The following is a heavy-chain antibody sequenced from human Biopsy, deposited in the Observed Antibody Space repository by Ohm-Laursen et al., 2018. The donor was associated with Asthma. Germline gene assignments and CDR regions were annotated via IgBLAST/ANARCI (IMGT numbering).Heavy chain of an antibody. CDR2: IIPIFGTS. Sequence: SSVKVSCKASGGTFSRYAISWVRQAPGQGLEWMGGIIPIFGTSNYAQKFQGRVTFTADESTSSAYMELSSLRSEDSAVYYCARDALHDNSAYIGDAFDFWGQGTMVTVPS. D-gene: IGHD3-22*01. CDR3: ARDALHDNSAYIGDAFDF. V-gene: IGHV1-69*01. CDR1: GGTFSRYA. J-gene: IGHJ3*01.